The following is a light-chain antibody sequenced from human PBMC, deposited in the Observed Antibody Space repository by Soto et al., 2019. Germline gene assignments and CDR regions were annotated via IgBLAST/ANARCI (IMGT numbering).Light chain of an antibody. V-gene: IGKV4-1*01. CDR1: QSVLFASNNKNY. CDR3: QQYYTTPPT. CDR2: WAS. J-gene: IGKJ3*01. Sequence: DIVMTQFPDSLAVSLGERATINCKSSQSVLFASNNKNYLAWYQQKPGQPPNLLIYWASTRESGVPDRFSGSGSGTNFTLTISSLQAEDVAVYYCQQYYTTPPTFGPGTKVEI.